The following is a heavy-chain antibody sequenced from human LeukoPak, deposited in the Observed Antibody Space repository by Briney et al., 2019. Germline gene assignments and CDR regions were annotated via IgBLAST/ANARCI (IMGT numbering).Heavy chain of an antibody. V-gene: IGHV3-7*04. CDR3: VGGYGWLPDY. CDR1: GFTLSELW. CDR2: IKQDGSEK. J-gene: IGHJ4*02. Sequence: GGSLRLSCVASGFTLSELWMNWVRHAPGKGLEWVANIKQDGSEKNYVDSVKGRFTISRDDAKNSVYLQMNSLRVEDTAVYYCVGGYGWLPDYWGQGTLVTVSS. D-gene: IGHD6-19*01.